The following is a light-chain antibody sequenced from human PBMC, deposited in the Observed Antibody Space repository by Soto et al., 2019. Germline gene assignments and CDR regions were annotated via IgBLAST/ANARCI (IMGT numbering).Light chain of an antibody. CDR3: QQYNNWPIT. CDR2: GAS. V-gene: IGKV3-20*01. J-gene: IGKJ5*01. Sequence: EIVLTQSPGILSLSPGERATLSCRASQSISSTYLAWYQQKPGQAPRLLIYGASSRATGIPDRFSGSGSGTEFTLTISRLEPEDFEIYYCQQYNNWPITFGQGTRLEIK. CDR1: QSISSTY.